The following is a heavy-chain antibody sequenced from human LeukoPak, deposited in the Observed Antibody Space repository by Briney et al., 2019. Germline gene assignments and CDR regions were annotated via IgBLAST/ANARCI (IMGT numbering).Heavy chain of an antibody. Sequence: ASVKASCKASGYTFTSYYMQWVRQAPGQGPEWVGIINPSDGSTSSAQKFQGRVTMTRDTSTSTVYMELSSLRSEDTAVYYCEVVPNYWGQGALVTVSS. V-gene: IGHV1-46*01. CDR3: EVVPNY. CDR2: INPSDGST. D-gene: IGHD3-22*01. CDR1: GYTFTSYY. J-gene: IGHJ4*02.